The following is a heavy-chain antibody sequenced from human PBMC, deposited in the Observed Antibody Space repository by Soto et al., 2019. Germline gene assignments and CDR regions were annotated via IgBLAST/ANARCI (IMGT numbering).Heavy chain of an antibody. D-gene: IGHD2-15*01. V-gene: IGHV3-74*01. Sequence: EVQLVESGGGLVQPGGSLRLSCTASGFPLSDYWMHWVRQAPGKGLVWVSGINSDGSSSTYADPVNGRFTISRDNAPNTVSVQMNSLGADDTGAYYCARGDMPTAQYYYFMDVWGKGTTVTVAS. CDR2: INSDGSSS. J-gene: IGHJ6*03. CDR3: ARGDMPTAQYYYFMDV. CDR1: GFPLSDYW.